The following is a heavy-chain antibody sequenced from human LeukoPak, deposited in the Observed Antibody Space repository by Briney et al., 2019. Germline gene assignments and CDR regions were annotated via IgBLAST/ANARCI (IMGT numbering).Heavy chain of an antibody. J-gene: IGHJ4*02. CDR1: GGTFSSYA. CDR3: ARPGDGDPVFDY. CDR2: IIPILGIA. V-gene: IGHV1-69*04. Sequence: SVKVSCKASGGTFSSYAISWVRQAPGQGLEWMGRIIPILGIANYAQKFQGRVTITADKSTSTAYMELSSLRSEDTAVYYCARPGDGDPVFDYWGQGTLVTVSS. D-gene: IGHD4-17*01.